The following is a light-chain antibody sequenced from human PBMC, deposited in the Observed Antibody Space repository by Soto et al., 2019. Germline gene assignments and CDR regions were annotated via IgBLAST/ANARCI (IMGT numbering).Light chain of an antibody. J-gene: IGKJ3*01. CDR2: AAT. CDR3: QQYNNWPPFT. Sequence: EIVMTQSAASLSAFPGERATLSCRASQSVSSNLAWYQQKPGQAPRLIIYAATTRATGIPARFSGSGSGTEFTLTISSLQSEDFAVYYCQQYNNWPPFTFGPGTKVDI. V-gene: IGKV3-15*01. CDR1: QSVSSN.